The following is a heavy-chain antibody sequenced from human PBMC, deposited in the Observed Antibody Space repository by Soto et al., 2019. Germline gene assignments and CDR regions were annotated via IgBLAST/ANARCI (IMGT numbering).Heavy chain of an antibody. CDR3: AKGRLAVGSDWFDS. V-gene: IGHV3-23*05. Sequence: GGSLRLSCEASGFTFYTYAMIWVRQAPGKGLEWVTAIDSDGTDTYYADFVKGRFTVSRDNSKNTLYLQMRSLTAEDTALYYCAKGRLAVGSDWFDSWGPGTLVTVSS. CDR1: GFTFYTYA. D-gene: IGHD1-26*01. J-gene: IGHJ5*01. CDR2: IDSDGTDT.